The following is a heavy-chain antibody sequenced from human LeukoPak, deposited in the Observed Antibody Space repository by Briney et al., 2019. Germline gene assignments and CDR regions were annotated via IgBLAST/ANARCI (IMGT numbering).Heavy chain of an antibody. Sequence: GGSLRLSCAASGFTVSSNYMSWVRQAPGKGLEWVSVIYSGGSTYYADSVKGRFTISRDNSKNTLYLQMNSLRAEDTAVYYCAKDRGSGSNPNWFDPWGQGTLVTVSS. J-gene: IGHJ5*02. V-gene: IGHV3-53*01. CDR2: IYSGGST. CDR3: AKDRGSGSNPNWFDP. CDR1: GFTVSSNY. D-gene: IGHD3-10*01.